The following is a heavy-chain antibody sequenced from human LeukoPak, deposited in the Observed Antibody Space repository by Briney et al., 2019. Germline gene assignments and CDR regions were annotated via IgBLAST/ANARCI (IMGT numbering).Heavy chain of an antibody. D-gene: IGHD3-22*01. CDR2: IYSSGST. CDR3: ARVLNLIYYDSSGYSYNWFDP. V-gene: IGHV4-4*07. Sequence: PSETLSLTCTVSGDSITSNYYSWIRQPAGQGLEEIGRIYSSGSTTYNPSLRGRVTLSIDTSKSQLSLKMTSVTAADTAVYYCARVLNLIYYDSSGYSYNWFDPWGQGTLVTVSS. J-gene: IGHJ5*02. CDR1: GDSITSNY.